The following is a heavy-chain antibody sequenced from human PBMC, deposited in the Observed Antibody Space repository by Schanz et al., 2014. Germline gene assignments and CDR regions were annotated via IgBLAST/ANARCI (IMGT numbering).Heavy chain of an antibody. CDR1: GFPFSYYT. CDR3: VKDLQRELLRDDHYYGMDV. V-gene: IGHV3-48*01. CDR2: ISSSSSTI. D-gene: IGHD1-26*01. Sequence: EVQLVESGGGLVQPGGSLRLSCAVSGFPFSYYTMNWVRQAPGKGLEWVSYISSSSSTIYYADSVKGRFTISRDNSKNTMYLQMNSLRAEDTAVYYCVKDLQRELLRDDHYYGMDVWGQGTTVTVSS. J-gene: IGHJ6*02.